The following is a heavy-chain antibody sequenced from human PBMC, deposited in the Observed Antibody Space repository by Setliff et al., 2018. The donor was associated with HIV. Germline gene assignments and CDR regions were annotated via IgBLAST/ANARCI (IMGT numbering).Heavy chain of an antibody. CDR3: ATGIPSDLDY. CDR2: INAGNGNT. D-gene: IGHD2-21*01. Sequence: ASVKVSCKASGYTFTSYAMHWVRQAPGQRLEWMGWINAGNGNTKYSQKFQGRVTITRDTSASTAYMELRSLRSDDTAIYYCATGIPSDLDYWGQGTLVTVSS. J-gene: IGHJ4*01. CDR1: GYTFTSYA. V-gene: IGHV1-3*01.